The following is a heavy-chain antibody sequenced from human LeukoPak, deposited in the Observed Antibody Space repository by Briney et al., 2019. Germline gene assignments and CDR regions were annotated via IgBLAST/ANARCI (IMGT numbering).Heavy chain of an antibody. D-gene: IGHD2-2*02. Sequence: GGSLRLSCAASGFTSSSYSMNWVRQAPGKGLEWVSYISSSSSTIYYADSVKGRFTISRDNAKNSLYLQMNSLRDEDTAVYYCARENPFKGYCSSTSCYKGYYGMDVWGQGTTVTVSS. CDR2: ISSSSSTI. CDR3: ARENPFKGYCSSTSCYKGYYGMDV. CDR1: GFTSSSYS. J-gene: IGHJ6*02. V-gene: IGHV3-48*02.